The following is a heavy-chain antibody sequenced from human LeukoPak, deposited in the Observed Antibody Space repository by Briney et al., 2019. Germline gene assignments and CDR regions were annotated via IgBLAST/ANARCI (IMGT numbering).Heavy chain of an antibody. CDR2: IYYSGST. J-gene: IGHJ4*02. Sequence: SETLSLTCTVSGGSISSSSYYWGWIRQLPGKGLEWIGSIYYSGSTYYNPSLKSRVTISVDTSKNQFSLKLSSVTAADTAVYYCARARSSSFGSYYFDYWGQGTLVTVSS. V-gene: IGHV4-39*07. CDR3: ARARSSSFGSYYFDY. CDR1: GGSISSSSYY. D-gene: IGHD6-13*01.